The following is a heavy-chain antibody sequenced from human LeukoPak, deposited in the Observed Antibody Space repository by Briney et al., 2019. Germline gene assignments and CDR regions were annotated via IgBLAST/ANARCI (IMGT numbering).Heavy chain of an antibody. Sequence: VASVKVSCKASGYTFTGYYMHWVRQAPGQGLEWMGWINPNRGGTNYAQKFQGRVTMTRDTSISTAYMGLSRLRSDDTAVYYCARARLRSVVVPAALGGYWGQGTLVTVSS. CDR3: ARARLRSVVVPAALGGY. CDR2: INPNRGGT. J-gene: IGHJ4*02. D-gene: IGHD2-2*01. CDR1: GYTFTGYY. V-gene: IGHV1-2*02.